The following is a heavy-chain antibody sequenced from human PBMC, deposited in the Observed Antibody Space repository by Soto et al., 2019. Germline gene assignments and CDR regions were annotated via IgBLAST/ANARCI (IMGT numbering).Heavy chain of an antibody. V-gene: IGHV1-18*04. CDR2: ISAYNGNT. CDR1: GYTFTSYG. J-gene: IGHJ6*02. Sequence: ASVKVSCKASGYTFTSYGISWVLRSPLQGLDWMGWISAYNGNTKYAQDLQGRVTMTTDTSTSTAYMELRSLRSDDTAVYYCARFTGGSYNTYYFYYGMDVWGQGTTVTVS. D-gene: IGHD2-15*01. CDR3: ARFTGGSYNTYYFYYGMDV.